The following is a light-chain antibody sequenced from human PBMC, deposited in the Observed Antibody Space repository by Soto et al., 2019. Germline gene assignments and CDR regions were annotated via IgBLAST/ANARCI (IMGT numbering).Light chain of an antibody. J-gene: IGKJ4*02. Sequence: EIVLTQSPGTLSLSPGERATRSCRASQSVRSNELAWYQQKPGQAPRLLIYGASSMATAIPDRDSGSVSGADFTLTISSLDADDFAVDYCQQYGSPHLTFGGGTKVEFK. CDR3: QQYGSPHLT. CDR2: GAS. V-gene: IGKV3-20*01. CDR1: QSVRSNE.